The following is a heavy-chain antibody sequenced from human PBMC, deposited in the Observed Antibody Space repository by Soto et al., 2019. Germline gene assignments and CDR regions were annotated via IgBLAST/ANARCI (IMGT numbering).Heavy chain of an antibody. D-gene: IGHD5-18*01. CDR2: INPNSGST. V-gene: IGHV1-46*01. J-gene: IGHJ4*02. CDR3: ARAPDTAMVTLDY. CDR1: GYTFTGYY. Sequence: ASVKVSCKASGYTFTGYYMHWVRQAPGQGLERIGIINPNSGSTNYAQKFQGRVTMTRDTSTSTVYMELSSLRSEDTAVYYCARAPDTAMVTLDYWGQGTLVTVSS.